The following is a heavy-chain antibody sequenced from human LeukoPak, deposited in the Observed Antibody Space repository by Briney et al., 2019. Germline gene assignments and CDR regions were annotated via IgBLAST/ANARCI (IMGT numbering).Heavy chain of an antibody. D-gene: IGHD4-17*01. J-gene: IGHJ6*03. Sequence: SVKVSCKASGGTFSSYAISWVRQAPGQGLEWMGRIIPIFGTANYVQKFQGRVTITTDESTSTAYMELSSLRSEDTAVYYCARDGDVTVTSHPYYYYYMDVWGKGTTVTVSS. V-gene: IGHV1-69*05. CDR3: ARDGDVTVTSHPYYYYYMDV. CDR1: GGTFSSYA. CDR2: IIPIFGTA.